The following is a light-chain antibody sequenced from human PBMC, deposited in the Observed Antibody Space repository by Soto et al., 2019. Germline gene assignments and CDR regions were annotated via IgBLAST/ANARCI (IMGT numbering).Light chain of an antibody. CDR3: QQRRSWPRA. Sequence: EIVLTQSPGTLSLSPGERATLSCRASQSVGSYLAWFQQKPGQAPRLLIYDATNRATGIPARFNGSGSGTDFTLTISSLEPEDFAVYYCQQRRSWPRAFGQGTKVDTK. CDR1: QSVGSY. CDR2: DAT. V-gene: IGKV3-11*01. J-gene: IGKJ1*01.